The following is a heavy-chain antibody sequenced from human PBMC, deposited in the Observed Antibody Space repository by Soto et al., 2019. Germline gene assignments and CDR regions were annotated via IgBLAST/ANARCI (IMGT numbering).Heavy chain of an antibody. CDR1: GGTFSSYA. CDR3: ARVVSSSWSNYYYYYGMDV. Sequence: SVKVSCKASGGTFSSYAISWVRQAPGQGLEWMGGIIPIFGTANYAQKFQGRVTITADESTSTAYMELSSLRSEDTAVYYCARVVSSSWSNYYYYYGMDVWGQGTTVTVSS. CDR2: IIPIFGTA. V-gene: IGHV1-69*13. J-gene: IGHJ6*02. D-gene: IGHD6-13*01.